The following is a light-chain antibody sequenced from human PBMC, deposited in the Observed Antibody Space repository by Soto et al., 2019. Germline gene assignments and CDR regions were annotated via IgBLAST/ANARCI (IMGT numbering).Light chain of an antibody. J-gene: IGKJ5*01. CDR3: QQLNSYQIT. CDR2: DAS. Sequence: TQSPSSKSASVGDSIAIPARASQSLRGWLAWYQQRPGKAPKALIYDASRLQSGVPSRFSGSGSGTDFTLTISSLQPEDFATYYCQQLNSYQITFGQGTRLEI. CDR1: QSLRGW. V-gene: IGKV1-5*01.